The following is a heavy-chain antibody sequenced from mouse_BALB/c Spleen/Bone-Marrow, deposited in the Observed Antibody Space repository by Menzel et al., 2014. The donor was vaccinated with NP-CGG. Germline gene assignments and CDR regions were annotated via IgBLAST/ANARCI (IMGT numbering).Heavy chain of an antibody. Sequence: VQLQQSGPGLVQPSQSLSITCTASGFSLTSYGVHWVRQSPGKGLEWLGVIWSGGSTDYNAAIISRLSISKDNSKSQVFCKMNSLQANDTAICCCARKGGTWFAYWGQGTLVTVSA. CDR1: GFSLTSYG. CDR2: IWSGGST. J-gene: IGHJ3*01. V-gene: IGHV2-2*02. CDR3: ARKGGTWFAY.